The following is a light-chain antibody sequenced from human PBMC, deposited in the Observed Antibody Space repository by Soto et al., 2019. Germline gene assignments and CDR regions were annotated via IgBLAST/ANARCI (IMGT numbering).Light chain of an antibody. Sequence: DIPMTQSPSSLSASVGDRVIITCRASQSISTYLSWYQQKPGKAPRLLISGASSLQSGVPSRFSGSGSGTDFTLTISGLQPEDCATYYCQQSSSTLWTFGQGTKVEVK. CDR1: QSISTY. V-gene: IGKV1-39*01. J-gene: IGKJ1*01. CDR2: GAS. CDR3: QQSSSTLWT.